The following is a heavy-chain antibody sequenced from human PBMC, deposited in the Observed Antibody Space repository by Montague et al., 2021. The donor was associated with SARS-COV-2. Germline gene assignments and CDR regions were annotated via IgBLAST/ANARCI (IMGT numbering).Heavy chain of an antibody. CDR2: IFYSGST. V-gene: IGHV4-61*01. J-gene: IGHJ5*02. CDR3: ARSLSYFWFDP. CDR1: GGSVSSANYF. Sequence: ETLSLTCTVSGGSVSSANYFWSWIRQPPGKGLEWIGYIFYSGSTNYNPSLKSRVTLSVDTSKNQFSLRLRSVTAADTAVYYCARSLSYFWFDPWGQGTLVTVSS. D-gene: IGHD2-21*01.